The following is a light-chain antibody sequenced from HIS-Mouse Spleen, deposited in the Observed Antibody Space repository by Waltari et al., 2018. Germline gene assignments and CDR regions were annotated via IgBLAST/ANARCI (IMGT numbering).Light chain of an antibody. Sequence: SYDLTQPPSVSVSPGQTARITCPGDALPKQYAYWYQQKPGQAPVLVIYKDSERPSGIPERFSGSSSGTTVTLTISGVQAEDEADYYCCSYAGSSTVFGGGTKLTVL. J-gene: IGLJ3*02. V-gene: IGLV3-25*03. CDR1: ALPKQY. CDR2: KDS. CDR3: CSYAGSSTV.